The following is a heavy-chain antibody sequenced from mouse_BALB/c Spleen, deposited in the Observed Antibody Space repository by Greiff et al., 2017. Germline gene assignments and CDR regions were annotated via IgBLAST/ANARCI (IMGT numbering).Heavy chain of an antibody. CDR1: GFTFSSYA. Sequence: EVQVVESGGGLVRPGGSLKLSCAASGFTFSSYAMSWVRQSPEKRLEWVAEISSGGSYTYYPDTVTGRFTISRDNAKNTLYLEMSSLRSEDTAMYYCARDRRDRDGFAYWGQGTLVTVSA. CDR3: ARDRRDRDGFAY. CDR2: ISSGGSYT. J-gene: IGHJ3*01. D-gene: IGHD3-1*01. V-gene: IGHV5-9-4*01.